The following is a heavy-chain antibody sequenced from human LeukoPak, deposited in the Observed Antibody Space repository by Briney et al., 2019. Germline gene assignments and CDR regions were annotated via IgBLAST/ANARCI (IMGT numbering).Heavy chain of an antibody. Sequence: LTGGSLRLSCAASGFTFSSYGMHWVRQAPGKGLEWVAVIWYDGSNKYYADSVKGRFTISRDNSKNTLYLQMNSLRAEDTAVYYCARDGSSGWYWVDYWGQGTLVTVSS. CDR1: GFTFSSYG. CDR3: ARDGSSGWYWVDY. CDR2: IWYDGSNK. V-gene: IGHV3-33*01. D-gene: IGHD6-19*01. J-gene: IGHJ4*02.